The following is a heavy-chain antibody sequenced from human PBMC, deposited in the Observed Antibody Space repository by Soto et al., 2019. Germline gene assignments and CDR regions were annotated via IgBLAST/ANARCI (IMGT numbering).Heavy chain of an antibody. CDR1: GFTFSSYS. Sequence: GGSLRLSCAASGFTFSSYSMNWVRQAPGKGLEWVSSISSSSSYIYYADSVKGRFTISRDNAKNSLYLQMNSLRAEDTAVYYCARDYYEGYCSSTSCHVGGSLASDYWGQGTLVTVSS. CDR2: ISSSSSYI. V-gene: IGHV3-21*01. CDR3: ARDYYEGYCSSTSCHVGGSLASDY. D-gene: IGHD2-2*01. J-gene: IGHJ4*02.